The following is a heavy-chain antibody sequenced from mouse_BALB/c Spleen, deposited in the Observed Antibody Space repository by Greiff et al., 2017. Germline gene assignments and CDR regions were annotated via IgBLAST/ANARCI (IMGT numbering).Heavy chain of an antibody. V-gene: IGHV1-9*01. CDR1: GYTFSSYW. J-gene: IGHJ2*01. CDR2: ILPGSGST. D-gene: IGHD2-1*01. Sequence: QVQLQQPGAELMKPGASVKISCKATGYTFSSYWIEWVKQRPGHGLEWIGEILPGSGSTNYNEKFKGKATFTADTSSNTAYMQLSSLTSEDSAVYYCARGHYGNYYFDYWGQGTTLTVSS. CDR3: ARGHYGNYYFDY.